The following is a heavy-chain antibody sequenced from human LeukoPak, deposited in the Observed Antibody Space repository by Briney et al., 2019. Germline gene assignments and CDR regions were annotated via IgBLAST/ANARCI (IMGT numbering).Heavy chain of an antibody. D-gene: IGHD6-19*01. J-gene: IGHJ4*02. V-gene: IGHV3-48*01. CDR1: GFTFSDYG. CDR3: VRDGRYSSGWYYFDY. Sequence: GGSLRLSCTASGFTFSDYGMNWVRQAPGKGLEWISYIKGDSDTIHYADSVKGRFTISRDNAKNSLSLQMTSLRAEDTAVYYCVRDGRYSSGWYYFDYWGQGTLVTVSS. CDR2: IKGDSDTI.